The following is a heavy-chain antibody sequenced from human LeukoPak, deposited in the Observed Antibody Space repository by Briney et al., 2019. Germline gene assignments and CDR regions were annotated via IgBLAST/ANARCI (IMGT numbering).Heavy chain of an antibody. CDR2: ISGSGVST. J-gene: IGHJ6*03. D-gene: IGHD3-22*01. Sequence: GGSLRLSCAASGFTYSNYAMSWVRQAPGKGLEWVSFISGSGVSTYYGDSVKGQFIISRDNSSNTLYLQMDRLRSEDTAVYYCAKGSTFYYDSSVYYFYIDVWGKGTTVTVSS. CDR3: AKGSTFYYDSSVYYFYIDV. V-gene: IGHV3-23*01. CDR1: GFTYSNYA.